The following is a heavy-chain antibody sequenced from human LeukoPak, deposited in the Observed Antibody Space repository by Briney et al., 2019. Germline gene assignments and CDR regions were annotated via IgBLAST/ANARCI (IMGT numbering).Heavy chain of an antibody. Sequence: SETLSLTCAVYGGSFSGYYWSWIRQPPGKGLEWIGEINHSGSTNYNPSLKSRVTISVDTSKNQFSLKLSSVTAADTAVYYCATSSPTAPSYWGHATLVTVSS. D-gene: IGHD4-17*01. CDR1: GGSFSGYY. CDR2: INHSGST. V-gene: IGHV4-34*01. CDR3: ATSSPTAPSY. J-gene: IGHJ4*01.